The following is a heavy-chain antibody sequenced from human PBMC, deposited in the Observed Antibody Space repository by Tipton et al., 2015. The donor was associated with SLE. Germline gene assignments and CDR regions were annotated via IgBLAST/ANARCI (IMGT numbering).Heavy chain of an antibody. Sequence: GSLRLSCEVSDFIFSRYWMSWVRQAPGKGLEWVANIDQDGSEKYYVDSVKGRFTISRDNAKNSLYLQMNSLRVEDTAMYYCARDDPYSSIDYWGQGTLVTVSS. V-gene: IGHV3-7*01. CDR3: ARDDPYSSIDY. D-gene: IGHD6-13*01. J-gene: IGHJ4*02. CDR1: DFIFSRYW. CDR2: IDQDGSEK.